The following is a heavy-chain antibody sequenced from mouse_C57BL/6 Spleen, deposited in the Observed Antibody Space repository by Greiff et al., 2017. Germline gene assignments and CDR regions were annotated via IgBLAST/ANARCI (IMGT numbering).Heavy chain of an antibody. J-gene: IGHJ3*01. CDR2: FYPGSGSI. CDR1: GYTFTEYT. D-gene: IGHD4-1*02. Sequence: QVQLKQSGAELVKPGASVKLSCKASGYTFTEYTIHWVKQRSGQGLEWIGWFYPGSGSIKYNEKFKDKATLTADKSSSTVYMELSRLTHENSAVYFCARHESLPLNWDWFAYWGQGTLVTVSA. V-gene: IGHV1-62-2*01. CDR3: ARHESLPLNWDWFAY.